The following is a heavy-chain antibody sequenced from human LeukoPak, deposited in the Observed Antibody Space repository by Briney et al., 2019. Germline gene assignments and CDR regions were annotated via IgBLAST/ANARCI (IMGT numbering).Heavy chain of an antibody. Sequence: SETLSLTCTVSGGSLNPYYWSWIRQPAGKGLEWIGRIYFSGSTHYIPSLQSRVTMSVDTSKNQFSLKLSSVTAADTAVYYCARDPSGSYGDYWGQGTLVTVSS. V-gene: IGHV4-4*07. D-gene: IGHD1-26*01. CDR2: IYFSGST. J-gene: IGHJ4*02. CDR3: ARDPSGSYGDY. CDR1: GGSLNPYY.